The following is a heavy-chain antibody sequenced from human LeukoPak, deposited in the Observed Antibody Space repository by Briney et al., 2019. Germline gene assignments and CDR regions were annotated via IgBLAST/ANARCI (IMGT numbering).Heavy chain of an antibody. CDR2: INSVGSST. V-gene: IGHV3-74*01. Sequence: PGGSLRLSCAASGLTFSSYWMHWVRQAPGKGLVWVSRINSVGSSTSYADSVKGRFTISRDNAKNTLYLQMNSLGAEDPAVYYCARDNSGSYYSDYWGQGTLVTVSS. J-gene: IGHJ4*02. CDR3: ARDNSGSYYSDY. CDR1: GLTFSSYW. D-gene: IGHD1-26*01.